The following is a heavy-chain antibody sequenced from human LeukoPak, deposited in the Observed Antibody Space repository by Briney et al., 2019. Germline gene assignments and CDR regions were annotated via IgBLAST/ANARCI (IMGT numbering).Heavy chain of an antibody. D-gene: IGHD3-3*01. V-gene: IGHV3-53*01. CDR3: ARDFWSGYLPHY. J-gene: IGHJ4*02. Sequence: GESLRLSCAASGFTFSSNYMSWVRQAPGKGLEWVSVIYSGGSTYYADSVKGRFTISRDNSKNTLYLQMNSLRAEDTAVYYCARDFWSGYLPHYWGQGTLVTVSS. CDR2: IYSGGST. CDR1: GFTFSSNY.